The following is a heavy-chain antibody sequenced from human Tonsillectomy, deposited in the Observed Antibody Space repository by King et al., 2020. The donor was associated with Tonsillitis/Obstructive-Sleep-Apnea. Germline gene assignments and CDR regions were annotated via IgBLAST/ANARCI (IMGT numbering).Heavy chain of an antibody. CDR1: GFTFDEFP. CDR3: AKGPRESTSTDYFLH. Sequence: VQLVESGGVVVQPGGSLRISCAASGFTFDEFPMHWVRQPPGKGLEWVSFISWDGVTKYYADSVWGRFTMSRDNSKNSLYLQMNSLRTEDTAFYYCAKGPRESTSTDYFLHWGQGTLVTVSS. V-gene: IGHV3-43*01. D-gene: IGHD3-10*01. J-gene: IGHJ1*01. CDR2: ISWDGVTK.